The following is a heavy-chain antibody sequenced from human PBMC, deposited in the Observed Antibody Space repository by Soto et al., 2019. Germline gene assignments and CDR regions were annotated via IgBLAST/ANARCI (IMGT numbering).Heavy chain of an antibody. V-gene: IGHV4-31*03. CDR3: ARGSVWYCPGDDCGFFFDS. CDR1: AGSISDGGYY. CDR2: INDGGIT. Sequence: SETLSLTCSVAAGSISDGGYYWSWIRQHPGKGLALIGYINDGGITYYNPSLKSRLTTSLDTSESQFYMKLSSLTAADTAVYFCARGSVWYCPGDDCGFFFDSWGPGILVTVSS. J-gene: IGHJ4*02. D-gene: IGHD6-19*01.